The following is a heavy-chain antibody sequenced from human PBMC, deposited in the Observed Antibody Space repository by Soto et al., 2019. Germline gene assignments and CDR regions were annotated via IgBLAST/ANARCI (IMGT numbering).Heavy chain of an antibody. CDR3: ARGLRIYYDRSGLHY. J-gene: IGHJ4*01. V-gene: IGHV3-48*04. Sequence: PRLSCAASGFTFSSYSMNWVRQAPGKGLEWVSYISYTGSTIYYADSVRGRFTISRDNSKNSLYLQMNSLRAEDTAVYYCARGLRIYYDRSGLHYWGHGSLFTVP. CDR1: GFTFSSYS. CDR2: ISYTGSTI. D-gene: IGHD3-22*01.